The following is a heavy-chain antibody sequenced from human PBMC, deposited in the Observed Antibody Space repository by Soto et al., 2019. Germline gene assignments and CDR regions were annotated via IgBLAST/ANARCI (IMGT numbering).Heavy chain of an antibody. CDR2: ISAYNGDT. J-gene: IGHJ4*02. D-gene: IGHD1-1*01. CDR1: GYTFTSHG. CDR3: AGTHWPTGYPEGFEF. Sequence: ASVKISCKTSGYTFTSHGISWVRWAPGRGLEWMGWISAYNGDTKYAQRVQDRVSMTTDTSTATAYIELRSLRFDDTAIYFCAGTHWPTGYPEGFEFWGEGTRVTVSS. V-gene: IGHV1-18*04.